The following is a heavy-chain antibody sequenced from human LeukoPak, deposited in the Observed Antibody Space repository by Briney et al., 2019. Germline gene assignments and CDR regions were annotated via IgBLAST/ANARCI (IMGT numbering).Heavy chain of an antibody. V-gene: IGHV3-21*01. Sequence: PGGSLRLSCTASGFTFSSYSMNWVRQAPGKGLEWVSYISSSSSNIFYADSMKGRFTISRDNAKNTLYLQMNSLRAEDTAVYYCARASNSGSYSYFDYWGQGTLVTVSS. CDR1: GFTFSSYS. CDR3: ARASNSGSYSYFDY. D-gene: IGHD1-26*01. J-gene: IGHJ4*02. CDR2: ISSSSSNI.